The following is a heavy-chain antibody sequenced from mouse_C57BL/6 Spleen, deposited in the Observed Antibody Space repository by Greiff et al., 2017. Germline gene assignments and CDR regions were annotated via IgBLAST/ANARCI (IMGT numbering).Heavy chain of an antibody. CDR1: GYTFTDYE. D-gene: IGHD1-1*01. CDR2: IDPETGGT. Sequence: QVQLKESGAELVRPGASVTLSCKASGYTFTDYEMHWVKQTPVHGLEWIGAIDPETGGTAYNQKFKGKAILTADKSSSTAYMELRSLTSEDSAVYYCTREGSNYFDYWGQGTTLTVSS. CDR3: TREGSNYFDY. J-gene: IGHJ2*01. V-gene: IGHV1-15*01.